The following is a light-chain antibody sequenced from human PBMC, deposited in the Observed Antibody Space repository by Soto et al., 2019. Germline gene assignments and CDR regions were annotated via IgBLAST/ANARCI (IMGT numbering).Light chain of an antibody. V-gene: IGKV3-15*01. CDR3: QQYNEWPPFT. Sequence: EIVMTQSPATLSVSPGERATLSFRASQSVRSNLAWYQQKPGQAPRLVIYAASTRATGIPDRFSGSVSGTEFTLTISSLQSEDFAVYYCQQYNEWPPFTFGQGTKVDIK. CDR2: AAS. J-gene: IGKJ1*01. CDR1: QSVRSN.